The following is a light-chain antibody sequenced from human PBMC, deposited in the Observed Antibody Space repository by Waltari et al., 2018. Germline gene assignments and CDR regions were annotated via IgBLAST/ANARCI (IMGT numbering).Light chain of an antibody. CDR2: KVS. CDR1: PRLAYSAGNSY. J-gene: IGKJ2*01. CDR3: MQGTHWTLMYT. Sequence: DVVMTQSPLSLPVTLGQPASIPCRPSPRLAYSAGNSYLNWFQQRPGQSPRRLISKVSNRDSGVPDRFSGNGSGTDFTLKSSRVEAEDVGVYYCMQGTHWTLMYTFGQGTKLEIK. V-gene: IGKV2-30*01.